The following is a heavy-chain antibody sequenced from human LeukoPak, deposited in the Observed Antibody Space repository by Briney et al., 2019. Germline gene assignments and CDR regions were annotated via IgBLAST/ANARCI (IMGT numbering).Heavy chain of an antibody. CDR3: ERAIYCSGGSCHWEFDY. J-gene: IGHJ4*02. CDR1: GGTFSSYA. D-gene: IGHD2-15*01. V-gene: IGHV1-46*01. Sequence: GASVKVSCKASGGTFSSYAISWVRQAPGQGLEWMGIINPRDGSISYAQKFQGRVTMTRAASTSTIYMELRSLSSEDTAVYYCERAIYCSGGSCHWEFDYWGQGTLVTVSS. CDR2: INPRDGSI.